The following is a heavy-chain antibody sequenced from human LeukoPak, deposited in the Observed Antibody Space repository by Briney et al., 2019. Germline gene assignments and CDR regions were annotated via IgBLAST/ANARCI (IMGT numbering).Heavy chain of an antibody. CDR3: ARGSTVTPYNWFDP. CDR1: GGSIRSSSYY. Sequence: SETLSLTCTVSGGSIRSSSYYWGWIRQPPGKGLEWIGSIYYSGSTYYNPSLKSRVTISVDTSKNQFSLKLSSVTAADTAVYYCARGSTVTPYNWFDPWGQGTLVTVSS. CDR2: IYYSGST. J-gene: IGHJ5*02. D-gene: IGHD4-17*01. V-gene: IGHV4-39*01.